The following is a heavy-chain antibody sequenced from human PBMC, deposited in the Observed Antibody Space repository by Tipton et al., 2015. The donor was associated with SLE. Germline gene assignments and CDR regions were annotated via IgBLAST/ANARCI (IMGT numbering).Heavy chain of an antibody. V-gene: IGHV3-7*01. Sequence: GSLRLSCAASGFTFSSYWMSWVRQAPGKGLEWVANIKHDGSEKYYVDSVKGRFTISRDNAKNSLYLQMNSLRAEDTAVYYCAKGQQWLAWYFDLWGRGTLVTVSS. CDR3: AKGQQWLAWYFDL. CDR2: IKHDGSEK. D-gene: IGHD6-19*01. CDR1: GFTFSSYW. J-gene: IGHJ2*01.